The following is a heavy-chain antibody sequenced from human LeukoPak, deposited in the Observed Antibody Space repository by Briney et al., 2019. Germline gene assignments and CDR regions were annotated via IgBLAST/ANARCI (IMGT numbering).Heavy chain of an antibody. Sequence: PSETLSLTCTVSGDSISSSRDYWDWIRQPPGTGLEWIGIISNSGSTYYNPSLKSRVTISVDTSKNQFSLKLSSVTAADTAVYYCARETSTIFRDYYMDVWGKGTTVTISS. CDR3: ARETSTIFRDYYMDV. V-gene: IGHV4-39*07. J-gene: IGHJ6*03. CDR2: ISNSGST. D-gene: IGHD3-9*01. CDR1: GDSISSSRDY.